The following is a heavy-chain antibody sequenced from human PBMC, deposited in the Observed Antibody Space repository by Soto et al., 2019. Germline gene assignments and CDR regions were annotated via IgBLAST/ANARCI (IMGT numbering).Heavy chain of an antibody. Sequence: EVQLVESGGGLVKPGGSLRLSCAASGFTFSSYSMNWVRQAPGTGLEWVSSISSSSSYIYYADSVKGRFTISRDNAKNSLYLQMNSLRAEDTAVYYCAREGDSSGYFGLDYWGQGTLVTVSS. CDR1: GFTFSSYS. J-gene: IGHJ4*02. CDR2: ISSSSSYI. CDR3: AREGDSSGYFGLDY. D-gene: IGHD3-22*01. V-gene: IGHV3-21*01.